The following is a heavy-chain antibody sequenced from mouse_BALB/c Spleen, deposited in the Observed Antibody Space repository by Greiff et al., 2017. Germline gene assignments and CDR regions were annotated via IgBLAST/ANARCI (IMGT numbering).Heavy chain of an antibody. J-gene: IGHJ4*01. CDR1: GYTFSSYW. Sequence: VQLQESGAELMKPGASVKISCKATGYTFSSYWIEWVKQRPGHGLEWIGEILPGSGSTNYNEKFKGKATFTADTSSNTAYMQLSSLTSEDSAVYYCARERSGYGYDCAMDYWGQGTSVTVSS. V-gene: IGHV1-9*01. CDR2: ILPGSGST. D-gene: IGHD2-2*01. CDR3: ARERSGYGYDCAMDY.